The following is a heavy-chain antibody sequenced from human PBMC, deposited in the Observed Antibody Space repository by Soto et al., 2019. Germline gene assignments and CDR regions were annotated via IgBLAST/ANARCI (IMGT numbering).Heavy chain of an antibody. Sequence: GGSLRLSCAASGFTFSSYSMNWVRQAPGKGLEWVSYISSSSSTIYYADSVKGRFTISRDNAKNSLYLQMNSLRDEDTAVYYCARGDSSGYYYRSSSAYGMDVWGQGTTVTVSS. CDR2: ISSSSSTI. V-gene: IGHV3-48*02. CDR1: GFTFSSYS. J-gene: IGHJ6*02. CDR3: ARGDSSGYYYRSSSAYGMDV. D-gene: IGHD3-22*01.